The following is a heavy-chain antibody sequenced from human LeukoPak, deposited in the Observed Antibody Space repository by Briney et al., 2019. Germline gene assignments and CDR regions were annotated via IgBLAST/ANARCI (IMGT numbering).Heavy chain of an antibody. J-gene: IGHJ4*02. CDR1: GDSVSNNNAA. Sequence: SQTLSLTCAISGDSVSNNNAAWHWIRQSPSRGLEWLVRTYYRSKWYNDYAVSVKSRITINPDTSKNQFSLQLNSVAPEDTAVYFCVRDLTGGTLFDYWGQGTLVTVSS. CDR3: VRDLTGGTLFDY. D-gene: IGHD3-9*01. CDR2: TYYRSKWYN. V-gene: IGHV6-1*01.